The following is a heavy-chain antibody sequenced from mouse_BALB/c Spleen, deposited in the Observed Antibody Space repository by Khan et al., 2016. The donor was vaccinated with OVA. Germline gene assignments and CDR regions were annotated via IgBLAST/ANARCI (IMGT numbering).Heavy chain of an antibody. J-gene: IGHJ2*01. D-gene: IGHD1-1*01. Sequence: QVQLQQSGAELAKPGASVKMSCKASGYTFINYWILWVKRRPAQGLEWIGYINPSTGYTEYNQNFKDKATLTADTSSSTAYMQLSSLTSEDSAVYYCARRGLRWDFDYWGQGTTLTVSS. CDR1: GYTFINYW. CDR3: ARRGLRWDFDY. CDR2: INPSTGYT. V-gene: IGHV1-7*01.